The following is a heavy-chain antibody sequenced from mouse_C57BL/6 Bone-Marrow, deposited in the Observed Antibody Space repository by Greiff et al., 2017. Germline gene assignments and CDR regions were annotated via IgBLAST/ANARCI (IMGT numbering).Heavy chain of an antibody. Sequence: QVQLQQPGAEIVQPGASVKMSCKASGYTFTSYWITWVKQRPGPGLEWIGDIYPGSGSTNYNEKFKSKATLTVDTSSSTAYMQLSSLTSEDSAVYYCARPYYSNYWYFDVWGTGTTVTVSS. CDR3: ARPYYSNYWYFDV. CDR2: IYPGSGST. D-gene: IGHD2-5*01. J-gene: IGHJ1*03. CDR1: GYTFTSYW. V-gene: IGHV1-55*01.